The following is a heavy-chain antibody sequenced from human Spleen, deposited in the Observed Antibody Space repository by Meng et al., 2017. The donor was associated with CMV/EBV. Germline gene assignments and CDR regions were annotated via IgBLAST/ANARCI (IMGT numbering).Heavy chain of an antibody. V-gene: IGHV1-69*10. CDR3: ARGNGIDP. Sequence: SVKVSCKASGYTFTSYGINWVRQAPGQGLEWMGGIIPVVDIPNYAQKFRGRVTITADKSTSTTYMELSSLRSEDTAVYYCARGNGIDPWGQGTLVTVSS. D-gene: IGHD1-26*01. CDR1: GYTFTSYG. J-gene: IGHJ5*02. CDR2: IIPVVDIP.